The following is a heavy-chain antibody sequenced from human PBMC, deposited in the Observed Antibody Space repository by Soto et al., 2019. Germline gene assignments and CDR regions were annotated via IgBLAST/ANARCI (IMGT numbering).Heavy chain of an antibody. CDR3: ARDYPAPSTSDGMDV. Sequence: ASVKVSCKASGYTFTSYYMHWVRQAPGQGLEWMGIINPSGGSTSYAQKFQGRVTMTRDTSTSTVYMELSGLRSEDTAVYYCARDYPAPSTSDGMDVWGQGTTVTVSS. J-gene: IGHJ6*02. CDR2: INPSGGST. D-gene: IGHD2-2*01. V-gene: IGHV1-46*01. CDR1: GYTFTSYY.